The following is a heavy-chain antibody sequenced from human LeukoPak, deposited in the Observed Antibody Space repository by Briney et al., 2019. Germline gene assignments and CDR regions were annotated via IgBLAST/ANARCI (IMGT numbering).Heavy chain of an antibody. CDR2: IYYSGSP. J-gene: IGHJ4*02. D-gene: IGHD3-10*01. CDR3: ARHNYGSGRYPPDY. V-gene: IGHV4-59*08. Sequence: SETLSLTCTVSGGSISSYYWSWIRQPPGKGLEWIGYIYYSGSPNYNPSLKSRVTISVDTSKNQFSLELSSVTAADTAVYYCARHNYGSGRYPPDYWGQGALVTVSS. CDR1: GGSISSYY.